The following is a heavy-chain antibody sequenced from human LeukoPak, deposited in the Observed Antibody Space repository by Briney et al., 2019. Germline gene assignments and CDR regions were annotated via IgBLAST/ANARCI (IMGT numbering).Heavy chain of an antibody. CDR1: GDTFRNSA. CDR3: ARDRIWGTAMVPDDGYYGMNV. CDR2: IIPVFGTA. J-gene: IGHJ6*02. D-gene: IGHD5-18*01. V-gene: IGHV1-69*13. Sequence: GASVKVSCKASGDTFRNSAIDWVRQAPGQGLEWMGGIIPVFGTASYAQKFQGRVTITADQSTNTASMELSGLTSEDTAVYYCARDRIWGTAMVPDDGYYGMNVWGQGTTVTVSS.